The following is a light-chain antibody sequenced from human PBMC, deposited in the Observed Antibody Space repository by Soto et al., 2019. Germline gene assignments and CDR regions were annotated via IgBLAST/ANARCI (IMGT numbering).Light chain of an antibody. CDR3: QQSYSMPWT. Sequence: EFVWTQSPGTLSLSPGERATLSCRASQTVRNNYLAWYQQKPGQAPRLLIYAASNLQSGVPSRFSGSGSGTDFTLTISSLQPEDFATYYCQQSYSMPWTFGQGTKVDI. CDR2: AAS. V-gene: IGKV3-20*01. CDR1: QTVRNNY. J-gene: IGKJ1*01.